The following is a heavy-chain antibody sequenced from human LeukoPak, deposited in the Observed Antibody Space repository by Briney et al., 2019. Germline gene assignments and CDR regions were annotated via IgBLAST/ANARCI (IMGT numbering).Heavy chain of an antibody. CDR3: ARGRDGYNRMKFDY. CDR2: ISSSSDYT. D-gene: IGHD5-24*01. J-gene: IGHJ4*02. V-gene: IGHV3-21*01. Sequence: GGSLRLSCAASGFTFSSYSMNWVRQAPGKGLEWVSSISSSSDYTYYADSVKGRFTISRDNAKNSLYLQMNSLRAEDTAVYYCARGRDGYNRMKFDYWGQGTLVTVSS. CDR1: GFTFSSYS.